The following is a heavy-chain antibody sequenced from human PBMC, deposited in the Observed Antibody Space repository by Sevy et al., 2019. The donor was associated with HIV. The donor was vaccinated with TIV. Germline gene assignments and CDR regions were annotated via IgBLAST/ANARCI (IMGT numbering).Heavy chain of an antibody. V-gene: IGHV3-7*01. CDR1: GFSLSNYW. Sequence: GGSLRLSCVASGFSLSNYWMTWVRQAPGKGLEWVANINQDGHEKYYVDSVKGRFTISRDGATFFLQMNSLRAEDTAVYYCARSSYYDDNGYYYPFAIWGRGTLVTVSS. CDR2: INQDGHEK. CDR3: ARSSYYDDNGYYYPFAI. D-gene: IGHD3-22*01. J-gene: IGHJ4*02.